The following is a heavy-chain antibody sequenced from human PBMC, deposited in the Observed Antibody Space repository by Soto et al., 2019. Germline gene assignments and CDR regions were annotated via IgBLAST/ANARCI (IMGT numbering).Heavy chain of an antibody. V-gene: IGHV4-30-2*01. CDR1: GGSISSGGYS. CDR2: IYHSGST. J-gene: IGHJ5*02. D-gene: IGHD4-17*01. Sequence: QLQLQESGSGLVKPSQTLSLTCAVSGGSISSGGYSWSWIRQPPGKGLEWIGYIYHSGSTYYNPSLKSRVTISVDRSKNQFSLKLSSVTAADTAVYYCASNYGGNSGWFDPCGQGTLVTVSS. CDR3: ASNYGGNSGWFDP.